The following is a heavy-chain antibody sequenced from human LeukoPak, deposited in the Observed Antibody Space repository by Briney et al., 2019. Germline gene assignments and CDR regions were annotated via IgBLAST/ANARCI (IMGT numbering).Heavy chain of an antibody. J-gene: IGHJ4*02. Sequence: SETLSLTCAVYGGSFSGYYWSWIRQPPGKGLEWIGEINHSGSTNYNPSLKSRVTISVDTSKNQFSLKLSSVTAADTAVYYCARPMVRGVTIRGFDYWGQGTLVTVSS. V-gene: IGHV4-34*01. CDR3: ARPMVRGVTIRGFDY. CDR1: GGSFSGYY. CDR2: INHSGST. D-gene: IGHD3-10*01.